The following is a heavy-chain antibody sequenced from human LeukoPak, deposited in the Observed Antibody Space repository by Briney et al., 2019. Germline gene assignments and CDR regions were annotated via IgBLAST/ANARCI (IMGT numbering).Heavy chain of an antibody. CDR2: ISWNSGSI. D-gene: IGHD3-3*01. CDR1: GFIFDDYA. CDR3: AKGSRLQFLEWLLYMDAFDI. V-gene: IGHV3-9*03. Sequence: GGSLRLSCAASGFIFDDYAMHWVRQAPGKGLEWVSGISWNSGSIGYADSVKGRFTISRDNAKNSLYLQMNSLRAEDMALYYCAKGSRLQFLEWLLYMDAFDIWGQGTMVIVSS. J-gene: IGHJ3*02.